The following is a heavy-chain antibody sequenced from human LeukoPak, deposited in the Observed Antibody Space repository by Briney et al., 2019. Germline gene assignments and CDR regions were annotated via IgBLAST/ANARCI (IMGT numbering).Heavy chain of an antibody. CDR2: ISESGSGT. CDR3: AKGVCGVNRAFDY. J-gene: IGHJ4*02. V-gene: IGHV3-23*01. CDR1: GFTFNTCA. D-gene: IGHD3-3*01. Sequence: GGSLRLSCEASGFTFNTCAMIWVRQAPGKGLEWVSAISESGSGTYYADSVKGRFTISRDNSKNTLCLQMQTLRVDATALYSCAKGVCGVNRAFDYWGQGTLVTVSS.